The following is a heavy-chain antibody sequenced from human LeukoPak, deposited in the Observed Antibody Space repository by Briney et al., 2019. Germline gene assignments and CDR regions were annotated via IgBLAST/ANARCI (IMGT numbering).Heavy chain of an antibody. V-gene: IGHV4-59*01. CDR2: IYYSGST. CDR3: ASVNPTVTSYYYYGMDV. Sequence: SETLSLTCAVSGGSISSYYWSWIRQPPGKGLEWIGYIYYSGSTNYNPSLKSRVTISVDTSKNQFSLKLSSVTAADTAVYYCASVNPTVTSYYYYGMDVWGQGTTVTVSS. J-gene: IGHJ6*02. CDR1: GGSISSYY. D-gene: IGHD4-17*01.